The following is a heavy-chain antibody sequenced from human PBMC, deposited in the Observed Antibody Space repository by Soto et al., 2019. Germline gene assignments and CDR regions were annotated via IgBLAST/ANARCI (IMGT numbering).Heavy chain of an antibody. V-gene: IGHV4-39*01. Sequence: QLRLQESGPGLVKSSETLSLTCTISGGSVRSSSHYWGWIRQPPGKGLEWIASIYSGRTHNNPALKSRVTMSIDTYTNQFSLKMNSVTAADTAVYYCARHEGGAAADRPLDYWGQGTLVTVSS. CDR1: GGSVRSSSHY. CDR2: IYSGRT. D-gene: IGHD6-13*01. CDR3: ARHEGGAAADRPLDY. J-gene: IGHJ4*02.